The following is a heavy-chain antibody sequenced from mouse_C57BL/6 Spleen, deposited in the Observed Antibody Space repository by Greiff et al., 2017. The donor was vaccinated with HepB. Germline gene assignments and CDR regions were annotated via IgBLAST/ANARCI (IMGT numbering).Heavy chain of an antibody. D-gene: IGHD1-1*01. CDR2: IYPGDGDT. J-gene: IGHJ1*03. CDR3: HYYGSSYWYFDV. V-gene: IGHV1-82*01. CDR1: GYAFSSSW. Sequence: LVESGPELVKPGASVKISCKASGYAFSSSWMNWVKQRPGKGLEWIGRIYPGDGDTNYNGKFKGKPTLTADKSSSTAYMQLSSLTSEDSAVYFCHYYGSSYWYFDVWGTGTTVTVSS.